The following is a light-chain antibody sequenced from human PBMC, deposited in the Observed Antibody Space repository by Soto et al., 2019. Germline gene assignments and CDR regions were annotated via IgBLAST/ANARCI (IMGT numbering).Light chain of an antibody. Sequence: EIVLTQSPGTLSLSPGERATLSCRASQSVSSSYLAWYQQKPGQAPRLLIYGASSRATGIPDRFSGSGSGTDFTLTISRLEPEEFAVYYCQQYGSSPPYTFGQWTKLEIK. CDR3: QQYGSSPPYT. V-gene: IGKV3-20*01. CDR2: GAS. CDR1: QSVSSSY. J-gene: IGKJ2*01.